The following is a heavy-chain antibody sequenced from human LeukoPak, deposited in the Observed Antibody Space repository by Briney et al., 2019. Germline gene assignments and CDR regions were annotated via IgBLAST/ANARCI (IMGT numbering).Heavy chain of an antibody. CDR2: INPRACST. Sequence: ASVKVSCKASGYTFTSYYMHWVRQAPGHELEWMGIINPRACSTSYAQKCQGRFTMARDTTTSTVYMELSRQRSEDTAVYYCATMMVTPGAFDIWGRGTMVTVSP. D-gene: IGHD4-23*01. CDR3: ATMMVTPGAFDI. J-gene: IGHJ3*02. CDR1: GYTFTSYY. V-gene: IGHV1-46*01.